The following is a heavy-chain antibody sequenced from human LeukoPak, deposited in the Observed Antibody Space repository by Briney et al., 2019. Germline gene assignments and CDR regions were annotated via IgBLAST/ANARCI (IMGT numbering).Heavy chain of an antibody. CDR3: ARKRGVGVDTNAFDM. J-gene: IGHJ3*02. V-gene: IGHV1-2*02. Sequence: GASVKVSCKASGYTITGYYMHWVRQGPGQGLEWMGWINANNDGSVYAQKFQGRVTMTRDTSINTAYMELSRLRSDDTAVYYCARKRGVGVDTNAFDMWGQGTMVTVSS. CDR2: INANNDGS. CDR1: GYTITGYY. D-gene: IGHD3-3*01.